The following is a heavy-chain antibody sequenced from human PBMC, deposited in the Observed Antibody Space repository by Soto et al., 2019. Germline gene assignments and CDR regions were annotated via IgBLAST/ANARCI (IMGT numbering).Heavy chain of an antibody. V-gene: IGHV4-59*01. CDR1: GGFIDSFY. J-gene: IGHJ5*02. Sequence: QVQLQESGPGLVKPSATLSLTCNVSGGFIDSFYWSWIRQPPGKGLEWIGYVDYLGSTKYNPSLDSRLTISVDTSKNQFSLRLISVTAADTATYYCARAFGRRNWFDPWGQGTLVTVSA. D-gene: IGHD3-16*01. CDR2: VDYLGST. CDR3: ARAFGRRNWFDP.